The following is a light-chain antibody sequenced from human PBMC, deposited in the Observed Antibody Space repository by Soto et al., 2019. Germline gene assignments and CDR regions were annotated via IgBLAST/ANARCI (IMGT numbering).Light chain of an antibody. J-gene: IGLJ3*02. CDR2: EVS. Sequence: QSALTQPASVSGSPGQTITISCTGTSSDVGGYNYLSWYQQHPGKAPKVMIYEVSNRPSGVSNRLSGSKSGNTASLTISGLQAEDEADYFCSSYTTSGTPVFGGGTKLTVL. CDR3: SSYTTSGTPV. V-gene: IGLV2-14*01. CDR1: SSDVGGYNY.